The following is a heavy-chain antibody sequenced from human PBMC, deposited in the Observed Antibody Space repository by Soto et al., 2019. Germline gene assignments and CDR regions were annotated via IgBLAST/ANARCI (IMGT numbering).Heavy chain of an antibody. V-gene: IGHV4-59*01. CDR2: ISYSGST. Sequence: SETLSLTCTVSSGSISTFYWRWIRQPPGRGLEWIGFISYSGSTSYNPSLKSRVTMSVDTSKNHFSLKLRSVAAADTAVYYCARYSGTYYVYWGQGTRVTVS. CDR3: ARYSGTYYVY. CDR1: SGSISTFY. D-gene: IGHD1-26*01. J-gene: IGHJ4*02.